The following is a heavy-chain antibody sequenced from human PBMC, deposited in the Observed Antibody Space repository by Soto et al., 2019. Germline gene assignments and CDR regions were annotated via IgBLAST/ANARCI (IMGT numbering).Heavy chain of an antibody. V-gene: IGHV4-34*01. CDR1: GGSFSGYY. Sequence: PSETLSLTCAVYGGSFSGYYWSWIRQPPGKGLEWIGEINHSGSTNYNPSLKSRVTISVDTSKNQFSLKLSSVTAADTAVYYCARADSGSYYIPEYYYYYGMDVWGQGTTVTVSS. J-gene: IGHJ6*02. CDR3: ARADSGSYYIPEYYYYYGMDV. CDR2: INHSGST. D-gene: IGHD1-26*01.